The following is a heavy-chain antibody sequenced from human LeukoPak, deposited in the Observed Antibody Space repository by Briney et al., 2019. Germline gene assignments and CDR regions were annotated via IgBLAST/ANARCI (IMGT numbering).Heavy chain of an antibody. V-gene: IGHV3-33*03. D-gene: IGHD3-22*01. CDR1: VVTFSRYG. Sequence: VRSLRLSCVASVVTFSRYGMHWGRQAPGKGREGGARIWDDGSNKYYADSVKARFTISRDTSKTTLYLQMDSLRAEDTAVYYCASGDTTGYSGDAFNIWGQGTMVTVSS. J-gene: IGHJ3*02. CDR2: IWDDGSNK. CDR3: ASGDTTGYSGDAFNI.